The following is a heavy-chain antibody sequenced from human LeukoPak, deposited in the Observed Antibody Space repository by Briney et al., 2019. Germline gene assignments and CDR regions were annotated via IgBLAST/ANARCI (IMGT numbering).Heavy chain of an antibody. CDR2: INWNGGST. V-gene: IGHV3-20*04. J-gene: IGHJ2*01. CDR1: GFTFDDYG. Sequence: GGSLRLSCAASGFTFDDYGMSWVRQAPGKGLEWVSGINWNGGSTGYADSVKGRFTISRDNSKNTLYLQMNSLRAEDTAVYYCARATDMWFGELSGWYFDLWGRGTLVTVSS. CDR3: ARATDMWFGELSGWYFDL. D-gene: IGHD3-10*01.